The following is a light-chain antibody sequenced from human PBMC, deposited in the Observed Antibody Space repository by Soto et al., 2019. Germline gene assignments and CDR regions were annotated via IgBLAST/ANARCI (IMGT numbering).Light chain of an antibody. CDR2: DAS. CDR1: QSISSW. J-gene: IGKJ1*01. CDR3: KTYNSYSST. V-gene: IGKV1-5*01. Sequence: IHMTQSPSTLSASVGDRVTITCRASQSISSWLAWYKQKPGKAPKLLIYDASILESGVPSRFSGVGSGTDFTLTISSLQPDDFATYYCKTYNSYSSTFGQGTNVDI.